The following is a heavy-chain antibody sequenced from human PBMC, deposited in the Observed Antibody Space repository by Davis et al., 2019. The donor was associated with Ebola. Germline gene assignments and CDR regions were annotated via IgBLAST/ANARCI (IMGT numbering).Heavy chain of an antibody. CDR3: ARVSRAGFLSMDV. J-gene: IGHJ6*02. D-gene: IGHD2/OR15-2a*01. CDR2: IYYSGST. Sequence: SETLSLTCAVPGGSISSGGYSWSWIRQPPGKGLAWIGYIYYSGSTNYNPSLKSRVTISVDTSKNQFSLKLSSVTAADTAVYYCARVSRAGFLSMDVWGQGTTVTVSS. V-gene: IGHV4-61*08. CDR1: GGSISSGGYS.